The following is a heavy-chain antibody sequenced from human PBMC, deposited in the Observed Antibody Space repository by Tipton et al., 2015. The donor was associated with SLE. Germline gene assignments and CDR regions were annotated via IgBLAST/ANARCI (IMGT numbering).Heavy chain of an antibody. V-gene: IGHV4-38-2*01. CDR2: IYHSGST. Sequence: LRLSCAVSGYSISSGYYWGWIRQPPGKGLEWIGSIYHSGSTYYNPSLKSRVTISVDTSKNQFSLKLSSVTAADTAVYYCACRHEDIVATSDAFDIWGQGTMVTVSS. J-gene: IGHJ3*02. D-gene: IGHD5-12*01. CDR1: GYSISSGYY. CDR3: ACRHEDIVATSDAFDI.